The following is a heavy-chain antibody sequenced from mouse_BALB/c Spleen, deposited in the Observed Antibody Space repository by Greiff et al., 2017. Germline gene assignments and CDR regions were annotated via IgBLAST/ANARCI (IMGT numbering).Heavy chain of an antibody. CDR2: IYPGDGDT. J-gene: IGHJ2*01. V-gene: IGHV1-82*01. Sequence: VQLQQSGPELVKPGASVKISCKASGYAFSSSWMNWVKQRPGQGLEWIGRIYPGDGDTNYNGKFKGKATLTADKSSSTAYMQLSSLTSVDSAVYFCATLLGDYWGQGTTLTVSS. D-gene: IGHD2-1*01. CDR3: ATLLGDY. CDR1: GYAFSSSW.